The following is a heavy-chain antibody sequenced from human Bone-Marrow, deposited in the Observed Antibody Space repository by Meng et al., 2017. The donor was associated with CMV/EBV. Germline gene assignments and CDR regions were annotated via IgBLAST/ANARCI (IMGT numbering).Heavy chain of an antibody. D-gene: IGHD6-6*01. J-gene: IGHJ4*02. CDR1: GFPVSNSY. CDR2: IYSGGTT. CDR3: TRDTSWSSSY. V-gene: IGHV3-66*02. Sequence: GESLKISCAGSGFPVSNSYMSWVRQAPEKGLEWVSVIYSGGTTYYADSVKGRFTVSRDTSKNTLYLQMNGLIDEDTAVYYCTRDTSWSSSYWGQRTLVTVSS.